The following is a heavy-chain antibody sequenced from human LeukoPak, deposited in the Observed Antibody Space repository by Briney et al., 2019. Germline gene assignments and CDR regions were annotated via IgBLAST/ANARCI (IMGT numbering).Heavy chain of an antibody. V-gene: IGHV3-21*01. CDR1: GFTFSSYS. CDR3: ASIIAAAGTVY. CDR2: ISSSSSYI. Sequence: GGSLRLSCAAPGFTFSSYSMNWVRQAPGKGLEWVSSISSSSSYIYYADSVKGRFTISRDNAKNSLYLQMNSLRAEDTAVYYCASIIAAAGTVYWGQGTLVTVSS. J-gene: IGHJ4*02. D-gene: IGHD6-13*01.